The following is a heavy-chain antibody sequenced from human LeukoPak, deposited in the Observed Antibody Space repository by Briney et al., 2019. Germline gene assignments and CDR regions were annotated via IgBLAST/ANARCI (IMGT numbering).Heavy chain of an antibody. J-gene: IGHJ4*02. CDR2: INHSGST. V-gene: IGHV4-34*01. CDR1: GGSFSGYY. D-gene: IGHD4-17*01. CDR3: ARADMTTVTTFDY. Sequence: SSETLSLTCAVYGGSFSGYYWSWIRQPPGKGLEWIGEINHSGSTNYNPSLKSRVTISVDTSKNQFSLKLSSVTAADTAVYYCARADMTTVTTFDYWGQGTLVTVSS.